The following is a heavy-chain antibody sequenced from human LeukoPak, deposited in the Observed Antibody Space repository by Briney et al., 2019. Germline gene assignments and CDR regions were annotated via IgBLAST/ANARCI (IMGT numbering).Heavy chain of an antibody. Sequence: PGGSLRLSCAASGFTVSSNYMRWVRQAPGKGLEWVSIIYSGGTTYYADSVKGRFTISRDNSRNTLYLQMNSLRAEDTAVYYCARGMGSAPFDYWGQGTLVTVSS. D-gene: IGHD6-19*01. CDR1: GFTVSSNY. CDR2: IYSGGTT. CDR3: ARGMGSAPFDY. V-gene: IGHV3-53*01. J-gene: IGHJ4*02.